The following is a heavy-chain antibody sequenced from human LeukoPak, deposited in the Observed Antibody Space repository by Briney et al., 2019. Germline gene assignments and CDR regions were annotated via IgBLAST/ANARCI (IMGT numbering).Heavy chain of an antibody. J-gene: IGHJ4*02. Sequence: GGSLRLSCAASGFTFDDYAMQWVRQAPGKGLEWVSGISWNGGSMGYADSVKGRFTISRDNAKNSLYLQMNSLRAEDTALYYCAKDTYSTSLTGFDHWGQGTLVTVSS. CDR2: ISWNGGSM. D-gene: IGHD6-6*01. CDR3: AKDTYSTSLTGFDH. V-gene: IGHV3-9*01. CDR1: GFTFDDYA.